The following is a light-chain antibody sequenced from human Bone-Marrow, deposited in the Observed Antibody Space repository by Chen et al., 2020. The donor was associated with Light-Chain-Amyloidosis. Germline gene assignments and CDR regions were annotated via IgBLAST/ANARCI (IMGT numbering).Light chain of an antibody. CDR3: QQYNSYRT. CDR2: KAS. CDR1: QSISSW. V-gene: IGKV1-5*03. Sequence: DIQITQAPSTLSASVGDRVTITCRASQSISSWLAWYQQKPGKDPKLLIYKASSLESWVTSRLSGSGSGTEFTLTLSSLLPDDFATYYCQQYNSYRTFGQGTKVEIK. J-gene: IGKJ1*01.